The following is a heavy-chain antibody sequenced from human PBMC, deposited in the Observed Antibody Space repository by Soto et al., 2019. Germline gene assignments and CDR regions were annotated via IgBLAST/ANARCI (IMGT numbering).Heavy chain of an antibody. CDR2: TRNKANDYST. Sequence: EVQLVESGGGLVQPGGSLRLSCAASGFTLSDHYMDWVRQAPGRGLEWVGRTRNKANDYSTEYAAAVKGRFIVSSDDSLNSLYLQMNSLKTEDTAVYYCVRTSHYGSGSWNFDFWGQGTLVTVSS. V-gene: IGHV3-72*01. CDR3: VRTSHYGSGSWNFDF. J-gene: IGHJ4*02. D-gene: IGHD3-10*01. CDR1: GFTLSDHY.